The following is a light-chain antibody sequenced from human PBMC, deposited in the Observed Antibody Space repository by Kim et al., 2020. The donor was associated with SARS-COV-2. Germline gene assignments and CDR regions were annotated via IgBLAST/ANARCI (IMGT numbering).Light chain of an antibody. CDR3: SSYTSSNIPYV. J-gene: IGLJ1*01. CDR2: DVR. Sequence: QSALTQPASMSGSPGQSITISCAGTSSDIGHYDFVSWYQQHPGKAPKLMVYDVRNRPSGVSSRFSGSKSGNTASLTIFGLQTKDEATYYCSSYTSSNIPYVFGSGTKVTVL. V-gene: IGLV2-14*03. CDR1: SSDIGHYDF.